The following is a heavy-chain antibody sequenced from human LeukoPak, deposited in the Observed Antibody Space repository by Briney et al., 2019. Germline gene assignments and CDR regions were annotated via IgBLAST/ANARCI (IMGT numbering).Heavy chain of an antibody. CDR1: GGFISSSSYY. CDR2: IYYSGST. Sequence: PSETLSLTCTVSGGFISSSSYYWGWIRQPPGKGMEWIGSIYYSGSTYYNPSLKSRVTISVDTSKNQFSLKLSSVTAADTAVYYCARVSRAAADYWGQGTLVTVSS. D-gene: IGHD6-13*01. J-gene: IGHJ4*02. CDR3: ARVSRAAADY. V-gene: IGHV4-39*07.